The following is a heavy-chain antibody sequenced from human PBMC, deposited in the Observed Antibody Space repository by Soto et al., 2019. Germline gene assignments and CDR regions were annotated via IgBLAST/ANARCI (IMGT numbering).Heavy chain of an antibody. CDR3: ARESRQWLACDF. D-gene: IGHD6-19*01. V-gene: IGHV1-18*01. Sequence: QIQLVQSGTEVKYPGASVKVSCNASNYTFTSYGFNWVRQEPGQGIELIVWISAYNGYTNYEKKFQGRVTMTTEATTRTAYMELRSLGFDGTAVYYCARESRQWLACDFWGQGTLVSVSS. CDR2: ISAYNGYT. CDR1: NYTFTSYG. J-gene: IGHJ4*02.